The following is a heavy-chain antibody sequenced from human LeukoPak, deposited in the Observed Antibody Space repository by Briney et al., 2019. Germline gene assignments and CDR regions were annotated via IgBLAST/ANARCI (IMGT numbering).Heavy chain of an antibody. D-gene: IGHD3-10*01. CDR2: IYPNSGCT. J-gene: IGHJ4*02. V-gene: IGHV1-2*02. Sequence: ASVTVSCTASGYTFTGYYMHWVRQAPGQGLEWMGWIYPNSGCTNYAQNFQGRVSTTRNTSISTAYMELSRLRSDDSAVYYCARDQPYYYGSGSSSHSDYWGQGTLVTVSS. CDR3: ARDQPYYYGSGSSSHSDY. CDR1: GYTFTGYY.